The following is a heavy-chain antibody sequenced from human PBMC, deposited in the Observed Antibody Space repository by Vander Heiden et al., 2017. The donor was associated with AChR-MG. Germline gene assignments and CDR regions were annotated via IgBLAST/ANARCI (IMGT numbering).Heavy chain of an antibody. CDR1: GLTFGHVV. V-gene: IGHV3-30*09. CDR3: ARPTDVVLITISYFDY. D-gene: IGHD3-10*01. J-gene: IGHJ4*02. Sequence: QGQLGQSGGGVVQPGHSRSPACEAYGLTFGHVVWQRVRQAPGKRLEWVALVSHDGDKTHYGESLKGRFVISRDNSKNTLYLQINNVRPEDTGVYYCARPTDVVLITISYFDYWGQGTLVTASS. CDR2: VSHDGDKT.